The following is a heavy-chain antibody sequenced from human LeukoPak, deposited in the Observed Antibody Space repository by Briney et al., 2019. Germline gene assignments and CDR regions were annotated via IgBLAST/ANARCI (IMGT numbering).Heavy chain of an antibody. D-gene: IGHD1-7*01. CDR3: ARAPGITGTTNWFDP. CDR2: IIPIFGTA. CDR1: GGTCSSYA. J-gene: IGHJ5*02. V-gene: IGHV1-69*05. Sequence: GASVKVSCKASGGTCSSYAISWVRQAPGQGLEWMGGIIPIFGTANYAQKFQGRVTITTDESTSTAYMELSSLRSEDTAVYYCARAPGITGTTNWFDPWGQGTLVTVSS.